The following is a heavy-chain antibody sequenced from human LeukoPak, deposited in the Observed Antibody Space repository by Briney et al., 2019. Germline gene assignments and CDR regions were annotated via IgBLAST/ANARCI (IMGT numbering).Heavy chain of an antibody. V-gene: IGHV4-31*03. J-gene: IGHJ4*02. CDR2: IYYSGST. CDR3: ARGEEYVYYFDY. CDR1: GGSISSGGYY. Sequence: PSQTLSLTCTVSGGSISSGGYYWSWIRQHPGKGLAWIGYIYYSGSTYYNPSLKSRLTLSADTSANQFSLKLTSVTAADTAVYYCARGEEYVYYFDYWGQGFLVTVSS. D-gene: IGHD2-2*01.